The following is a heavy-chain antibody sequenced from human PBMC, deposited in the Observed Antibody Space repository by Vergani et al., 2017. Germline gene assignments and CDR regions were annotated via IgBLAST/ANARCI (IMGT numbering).Heavy chain of an antibody. V-gene: IGHV1-69*12. CDR2: IIPIFGTA. Sequence: QVQLVQSGAEVKKPGSSVKVSCKASGGTFSSYAISWVRQAPGQGLEWMGGIIPIFGTANYAQKFQGRVTITADESTSTAYMERSSLRSEDTAVYYCARVRCSSTSCYAGYYYYGMDVWGQGTTVTVSS. CDR3: ARVRCSSTSCYAGYYYYGMDV. CDR1: GGTFSSYA. J-gene: IGHJ6*02. D-gene: IGHD2-2*01.